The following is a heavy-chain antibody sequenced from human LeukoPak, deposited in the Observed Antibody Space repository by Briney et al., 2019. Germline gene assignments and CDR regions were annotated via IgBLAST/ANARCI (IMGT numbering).Heavy chain of an antibody. Sequence: GGSLRLSCAASGFPFSSYWMYWVRQAPGKGPVWVARINTDGSSLNYADSVKGRFTISRDNSKNTLYLQMNSLRAEDTAVYYCAKGGHPYYYDSSGPFDYWGQGTLVTVSS. CDR2: INTDGSSL. D-gene: IGHD3-22*01. CDR3: AKGGHPYYYDSSGPFDY. CDR1: GFPFSSYW. V-gene: IGHV3-74*01. J-gene: IGHJ4*02.